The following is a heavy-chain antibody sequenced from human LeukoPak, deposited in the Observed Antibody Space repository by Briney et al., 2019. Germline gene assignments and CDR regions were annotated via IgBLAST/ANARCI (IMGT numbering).Heavy chain of an antibody. V-gene: IGHV4-34*01. CDR2: MNHSRST. D-gene: IGHD6-13*01. CDR1: GGSFRVYY. Sequence: PSETLSLTCAVYGGSFRVYYWIWIRQPPGKGLEGIGEMNHSRSTNSNPSLKSRVTISVDTTKNPFSLQMSSVTAADTAVYYCASAYSSSWYFDDYWGQGTLVTVSS. CDR3: ASAYSSSWYFDDY. J-gene: IGHJ4*02.